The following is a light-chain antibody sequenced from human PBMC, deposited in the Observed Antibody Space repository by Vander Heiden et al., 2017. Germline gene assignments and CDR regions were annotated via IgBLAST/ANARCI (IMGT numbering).Light chain of an antibody. CDR2: AAS. V-gene: IGKV1-39*01. CDR1: ISSY. CDR3: QQSYSTPFT. J-gene: IGKJ3*01. Sequence: ISSYLNWFQQKPRKAPKLLISAASSLQSGVPSRFSGSGSGTDFTLTISSLQPEDFATYYCQQSYSTPFTFGPGTKVDIK.